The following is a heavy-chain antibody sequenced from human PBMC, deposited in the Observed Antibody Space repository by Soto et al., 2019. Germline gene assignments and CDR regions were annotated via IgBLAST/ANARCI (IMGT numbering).Heavy chain of an antibody. CDR3: ARGKGRLRLNWFDP. D-gene: IGHD4-17*01. V-gene: IGHV1-8*01. CDR1: GYTFTSYD. J-gene: IGHJ5*02. Sequence: ASVKVSCKASGYTFTSYDINWVRQATGQRLEWMRWMNPNSGNTSYAQNFQGRVTMTRNTSISTAYMELSSLRSEDTAVYYCARGKGRLRLNWFDPWGQGTLVTVSS. CDR2: MNPNSGNT.